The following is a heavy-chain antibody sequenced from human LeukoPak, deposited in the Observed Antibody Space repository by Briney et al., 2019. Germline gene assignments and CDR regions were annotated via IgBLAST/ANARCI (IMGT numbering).Heavy chain of an antibody. CDR2: VYYSGST. J-gene: IGHJ4*02. CDR3: ARGSGSFDY. Sequence: SETLSLTCTVAGGSISSFYWSWIRQSPGKGLEWIGYVYYSGSTDYNPSLKSRVTISVDTSETSLRLSSVTAADTAVYYCARGSGSFDYWGQGTLVTVSS. CDR1: GGSISSFY. V-gene: IGHV4-59*08. D-gene: IGHD6-19*01.